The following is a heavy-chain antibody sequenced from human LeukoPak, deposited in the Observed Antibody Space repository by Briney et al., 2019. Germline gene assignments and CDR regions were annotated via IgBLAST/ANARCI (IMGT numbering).Heavy chain of an antibody. D-gene: IGHD3-10*01. CDR2: ISYDVSNK. CDR1: GFTFSSYG. Sequence: GGSLRLSCAPSGFTFSSYGMHCVRQAPGGGLEWVAVISYDVSNKYYADSVKGRFTISRDNSKNTLYLQMNSLRAEDTAVYYCAKDSYGSGSYDDYWGKGTLVTVSS. J-gene: IGHJ4*02. V-gene: IGHV3-30*18. CDR3: AKDSYGSGSYDDY.